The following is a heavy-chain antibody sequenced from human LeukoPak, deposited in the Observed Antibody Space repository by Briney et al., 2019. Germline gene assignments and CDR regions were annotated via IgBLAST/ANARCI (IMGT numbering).Heavy chain of an antibody. CDR3: VRGVLVRVYAAFDH. Sequence: SETLSLTCAVSGGSFSDYYWTWIRQSPGKGLEWIGEIIHSGRTNYSPSLKSRVTILVDSSKSQFSLKLSSVTAADTAVYYCVRGVLVRVYAAFDHWGQGTLVTVSS. CDR1: GGSFSDYY. J-gene: IGHJ4*02. V-gene: IGHV4-34*12. D-gene: IGHD2-8*01. CDR2: IIHSGRT.